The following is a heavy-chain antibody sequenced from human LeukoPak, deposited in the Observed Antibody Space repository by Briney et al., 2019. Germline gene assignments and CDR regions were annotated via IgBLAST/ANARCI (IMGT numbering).Heavy chain of an antibody. Sequence: KTSETLSLTCTVSGGSISSSSYYWGWIRQPPGKGLEWIGSIYYSGSTYYNPSLKSRVTISVDTSKNQFSLKLSSVTAADTAVYYCARHGGGYGLRGVEADYWGQGTLVTVSS. CDR2: IYYSGST. CDR3: ARHGGGYGLRGVEADY. J-gene: IGHJ4*02. CDR1: GGSISSSSYY. V-gene: IGHV4-39*01. D-gene: IGHD5-12*01.